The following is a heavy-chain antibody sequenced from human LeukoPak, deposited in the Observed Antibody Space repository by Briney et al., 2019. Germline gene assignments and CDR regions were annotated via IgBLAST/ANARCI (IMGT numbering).Heavy chain of an antibody. CDR2: IITLFGTT. J-gene: IGHJ6*03. D-gene: IGHD4-17*01. Sequence: SVKLSCKSSGGPFTSYAISWGRQAPGQGPEWMGGIITLFGTTYYAQRFQGRVTITVDKSTTTAYMELSSLRFEDTAMYYCATTRGYGDYVRYYFHYMDVWGKGTTVAVSS. V-gene: IGHV1-69*06. CDR1: GGPFTSYA. CDR3: ATTRGYGDYVRYYFHYMDV.